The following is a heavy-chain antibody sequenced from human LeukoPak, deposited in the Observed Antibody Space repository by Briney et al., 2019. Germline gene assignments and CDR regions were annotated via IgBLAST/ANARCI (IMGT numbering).Heavy chain of an antibody. CDR3: ARTLGVDTAMVSGY. CDR2: IISSSSYI. J-gene: IGHJ4*02. V-gene: IGHV3-21*01. D-gene: IGHD5-18*01. Sequence: GGSLRLSCAASGFTFSSYSMNWVRQAPGKGLEWVSSIISSSSYINYADSVTGPFTLSTDKDKNSLYLQINSLRAEDTAVYYCARTLGVDTAMVSGYWGQGTLVTVSS. CDR1: GFTFSSYS.